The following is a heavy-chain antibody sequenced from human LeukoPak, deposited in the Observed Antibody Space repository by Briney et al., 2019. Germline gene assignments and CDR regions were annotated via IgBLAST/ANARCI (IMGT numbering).Heavy chain of an antibody. V-gene: IGHV3-30*02. CDR2: IRYDGSNK. CDR3: AKDLLRFLEWLSEGYMDV. CDR1: GFTFSSYG. D-gene: IGHD3-3*01. Sequence: GGSLRLSCAASGFTFSSYGMRWVRQAPGKGLEWVAFIRYDGSNKYYADSVKGRFTISRDNSKNTLYLRMNSLRAEDTAVYYCAKDLLRFLEWLSEGYMDVWGKGTTVTVSS. J-gene: IGHJ6*03.